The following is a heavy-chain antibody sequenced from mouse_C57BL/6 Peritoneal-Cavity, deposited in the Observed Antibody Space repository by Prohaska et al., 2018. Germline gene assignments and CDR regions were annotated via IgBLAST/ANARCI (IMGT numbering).Heavy chain of an antibody. V-gene: IGHV1-61*01. CDR3: ARLFDY. J-gene: IGHJ2*01. CDR2: IYPTDSET. Sequence: LAQGLEWIGNIYPTDSETHYNQKFKDKATLTVDKSSSTAYMQLSSLTSEDSAVYYCARLFDYWGQGTTLTVSS.